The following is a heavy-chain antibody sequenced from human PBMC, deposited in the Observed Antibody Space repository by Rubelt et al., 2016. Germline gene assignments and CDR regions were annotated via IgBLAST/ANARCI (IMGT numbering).Heavy chain of an antibody. V-gene: IGHV4-34*01. Sequence: QLQLQQWGAGLLKPSETLSLTCAVYGGSFSGYYWSWIRQPPGKGLEWIGEINHSGSTNYNPSLKSRVTISVDTSKNQFSLKLSSGTAADTAVYYCARTYYYDSSGPVDYWGQGTLVTVSS. J-gene: IGHJ4*02. CDR3: ARTYYYDSSGPVDY. D-gene: IGHD3-22*01. CDR1: GGSFSGYY. CDR2: INHSGST.